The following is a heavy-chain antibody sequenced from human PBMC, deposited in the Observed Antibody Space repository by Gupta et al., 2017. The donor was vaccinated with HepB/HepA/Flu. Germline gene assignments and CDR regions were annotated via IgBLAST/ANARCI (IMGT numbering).Heavy chain of an antibody. J-gene: IGHJ5*02. V-gene: IGHV1-8*01. D-gene: IGHD2-2*02. Sequence: QVQLEQSGAEVKKPGASVKVSCKASGYTFNDYDINWVRRAPGQGFEWMGWMNPRSGNAGYAQNFEGRVTMTSDTSISTAYLELSSLKSDDTAIYYCVRAYTVRRAPWAFGPWGQGTQVIVSS. CDR1: GYTFNDYD. CDR2: MNPRSGNA. CDR3: VRAYTVRRAPWAFGP.